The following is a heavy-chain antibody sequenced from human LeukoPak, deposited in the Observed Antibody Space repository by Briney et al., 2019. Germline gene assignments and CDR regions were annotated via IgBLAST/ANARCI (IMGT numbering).Heavy chain of an antibody. J-gene: IGHJ6*03. CDR3: ARAVSYDFWSGYPRNYYYYYMDV. Sequence: PGGCLRLSCAASGFTFSIYSMNWVRQAPGKGLEWGSSISSNSSYRYYADSVRGRFTISRDIAKNSLYLQMNSITAKDTAVYYCARAVSYDFWSGYPRNYYYYYMDVWGKGTTVTVSS. V-gene: IGHV3-21*01. D-gene: IGHD3-3*01. CDR1: GFTFSIYS. CDR2: ISSNSSYR.